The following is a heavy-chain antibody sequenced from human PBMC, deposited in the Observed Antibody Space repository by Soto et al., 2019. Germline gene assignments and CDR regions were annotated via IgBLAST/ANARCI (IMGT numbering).Heavy chain of an antibody. CDR2: FSHDGSSK. D-gene: IGHD4-17*01. CDR1: GFTFSSYA. J-gene: IGHJ4*02. Sequence: SGGSLRLSCAASGFTFSSYAMHWVRQAPGKGLEWVAVFSHDGSSKYYADSVKGRFIISRDNSKNTLFLQMNSLSAEDTAMYYCLRELTTTTVWGDYWGQGTPVTVSS. CDR3: LRELTTTTVWGDY. V-gene: IGHV3-30-3*01.